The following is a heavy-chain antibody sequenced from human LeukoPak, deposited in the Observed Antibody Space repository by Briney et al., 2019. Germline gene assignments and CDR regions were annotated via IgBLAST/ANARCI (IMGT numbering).Heavy chain of an antibody. V-gene: IGHV1-2*02. CDR3: ARDRVEIQLWLNY. Sequence: GASVKVPCKASGYTFTGYYMHWVRQAPGQGLEWMGWINPNSGGTNYAQKFQGRVTMTRDTSISTAYMELSRLRSDDTAVYYCARDRVEIQLWLNYWGQGTLVTVSS. CDR1: GYTFTGYY. CDR2: INPNSGGT. J-gene: IGHJ4*02. D-gene: IGHD5-18*01.